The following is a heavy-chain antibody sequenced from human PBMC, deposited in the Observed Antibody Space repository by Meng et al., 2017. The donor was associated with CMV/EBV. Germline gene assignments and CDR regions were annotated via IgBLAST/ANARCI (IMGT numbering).Heavy chain of an antibody. CDR1: GFTFSGSA. J-gene: IGHJ5*02. Sequence: GESLKISCAASGFTFSGSAMHWVRQASGKGLEWVGRIRSKANSYATAYAALVKGRFTISRDDSKNTAYLQMNSLKTEDTAVYYCTSRYFSSSWYWFDPWGQGTLVTVSS. CDR2: IRSKANSYAT. V-gene: IGHV3-73*01. D-gene: IGHD6-13*01. CDR3: TSRYFSSSWYWFDP.